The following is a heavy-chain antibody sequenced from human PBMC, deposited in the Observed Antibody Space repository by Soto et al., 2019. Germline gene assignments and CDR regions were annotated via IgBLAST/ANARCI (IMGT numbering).Heavy chain of an antibody. CDR3: AREQPVHYYYYGMDV. Sequence: ASVKVSCKASGYTFTGYYMHWVRQAPGQGLEWMGWINPNSGGTNYAQKFQGWVTMTRDTSISTAYMELSRLRSDDTAVYYCAREQPVHYYYYGMDVWGQGPTVTVSS. J-gene: IGHJ6*02. D-gene: IGHD6-6*01. V-gene: IGHV1-2*04. CDR2: INPNSGGT. CDR1: GYTFTGYY.